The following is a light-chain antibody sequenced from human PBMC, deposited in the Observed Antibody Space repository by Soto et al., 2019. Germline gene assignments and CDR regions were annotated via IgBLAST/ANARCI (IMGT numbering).Light chain of an antibody. Sequence: EIVLTQSPGTLSLSPGERATLSCRASQSVSSSYLAWYQQKPGQAPRLLIYGASSRATGIPDRFTGSGSGTDFTVTISRLEPEDFAGYYCHQYGSSPRTFGQGTKVEIK. CDR2: GAS. CDR1: QSVSSSY. V-gene: IGKV3-20*01. CDR3: HQYGSSPRT. J-gene: IGKJ1*01.